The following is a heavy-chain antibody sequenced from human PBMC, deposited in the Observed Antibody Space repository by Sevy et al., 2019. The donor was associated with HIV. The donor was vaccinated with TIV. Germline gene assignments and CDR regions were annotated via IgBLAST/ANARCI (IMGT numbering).Heavy chain of an antibody. CDR2: VPYDGSKS. CDR1: GFNVNNYG. Sequence: GGSLRLSCEVSGFNVNNYGMHWVRQAPGKGLEWVAMVPYDGSKSHYVDSVKGRFTISRDYSENTLYLQMNNLRVEDTAVYYCARDHNTGWCKWFDPWGQGTLVTVS. CDR3: ARDHNTGWCKWFDP. D-gene: IGHD2-8*01. V-gene: IGHV3-30*02. J-gene: IGHJ5*02.